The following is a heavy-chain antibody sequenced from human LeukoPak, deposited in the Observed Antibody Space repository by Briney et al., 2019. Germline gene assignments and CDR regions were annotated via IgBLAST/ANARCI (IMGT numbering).Heavy chain of an antibody. V-gene: IGHV1-2*02. CDR2: INPNSGGT. CDR3: ARDRRPESGGINWFDP. CDR1: GYTFTGYY. J-gene: IGHJ5*02. Sequence: ASVKVSCKASGYTFTGYYMHWVRQAPGQGLEWMGWINPNSGGTNYAQKLQGRVTMTTDTSTNTAYMELRSLRSDDTAVYYCARDRRPESGGINWFDPWGQGTLVTVSS. D-gene: IGHD3-16*01.